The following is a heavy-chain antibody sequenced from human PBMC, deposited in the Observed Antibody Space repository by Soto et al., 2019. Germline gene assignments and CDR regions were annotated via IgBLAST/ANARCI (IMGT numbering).Heavy chain of an antibody. CDR3: ARGLIVVAATSDAFDI. CDR1: GYTFTSYD. CDR2: MNPNSGNT. Sequence: ASVKVSCKASGYTFTSYDINWVRQATGQGLEWMGWMNPNSGNTGYAQKFQGRVTMTRNTSISTAYMELSSLRSEDTAVYYCARGLIVVAATSDAFDIWGQGTMVTVSS. D-gene: IGHD2-15*01. V-gene: IGHV1-8*01. J-gene: IGHJ3*02.